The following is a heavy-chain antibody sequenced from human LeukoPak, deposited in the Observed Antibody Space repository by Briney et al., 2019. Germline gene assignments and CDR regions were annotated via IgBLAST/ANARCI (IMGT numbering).Heavy chain of an antibody. CDR3: AHRLGYCSGGSCYPDAFDI. CDR2: IYWDDDK. V-gene: IGHV2-5*02. D-gene: IGHD2-15*01. J-gene: IGHJ3*02. CDR1: GFSLSTSGAG. Sequence: KKSGPTLVKPTQTLTLTCTFSGFSLSTSGAGVGWIRQPPGKALEWLALIYWDDDKRYSPSLKSRLTITTDTCKNQVVLTMTNMDPVDTATYYCAHRLGYCSGGSCYPDAFDIWGQGTMVTVSS.